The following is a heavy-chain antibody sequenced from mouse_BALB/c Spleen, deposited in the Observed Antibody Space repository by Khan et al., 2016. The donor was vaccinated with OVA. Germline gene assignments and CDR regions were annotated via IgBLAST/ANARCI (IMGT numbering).Heavy chain of an antibody. V-gene: IGHV1-85*01. CDR2: MFPGDGST. D-gene: IGHD2-14*01. CDR1: GYTFTSYD. J-gene: IGHJ3*01. Sequence: QVQLKQSGAELVKPGASVKLSCKASGYTFTSYDINWVRQRPEQGLEWIGWMFPGDGSTKYNENFKGKATLTTDKSSSTAYMQFSRLKSEDSGGYFCASGGYGGFAYWGQGTLVTVSA. CDR3: ASGGYGGFAY.